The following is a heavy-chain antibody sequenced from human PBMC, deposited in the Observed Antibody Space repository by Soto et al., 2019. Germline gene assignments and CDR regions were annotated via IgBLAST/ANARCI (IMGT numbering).Heavy chain of an antibody. J-gene: IGHJ4*02. CDR1: GGSISSYY. D-gene: IGHD4-4*01. CDR3: ARRDPISNRNDFDY. Sequence: SETLSLTCTVSGGSISSYYWSWIRQPPGKGLEWIGYIYYSGSTNYNPSLKSRVTISVDTSKNQFSLKLSSVTAADTAVYYCARRDPISNRNDFDYWGQGTLVTVS. CDR2: IYYSGST. V-gene: IGHV4-59*08.